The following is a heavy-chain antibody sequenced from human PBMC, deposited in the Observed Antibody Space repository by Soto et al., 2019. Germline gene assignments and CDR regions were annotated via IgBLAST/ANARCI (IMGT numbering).Heavy chain of an antibody. CDR2: IYYSGST. CDR1: GVSISNYY. CDR3: ARHRYSYGVYYFDY. J-gene: IGHJ4*02. Sequence: SETLSLTCIVSGVSISNYYWSWIRQPPGKGLEWIGYIYYSGSTNYNPSLTSRVTISVDTSKNQFSLKLSSVTAAGTAVYYCARHRYSYGVYYFDYWGQGTLVTVSS. D-gene: IGHD5-18*01. V-gene: IGHV4-59*08.